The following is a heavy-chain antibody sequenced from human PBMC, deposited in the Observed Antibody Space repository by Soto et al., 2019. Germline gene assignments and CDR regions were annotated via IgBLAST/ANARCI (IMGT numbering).Heavy chain of an antibody. CDR3: TRQTDAVQWLVVPTDYNFDY. CDR1: GFTFGGSA. V-gene: IGHV3-73*01. D-gene: IGHD6-19*01. Sequence: GGSLRLSCAASGFTFGGSAMHWVRQASGKGLEWVGHIRSKTNSYATAYAESVKGRFTISRDDSMNTAYLQMNSLKTEDTAIYFCTRQTDAVQWLVVPTDYNFDYWGQGTLVTVSS. CDR2: IRSKTNSYAT. J-gene: IGHJ4*02.